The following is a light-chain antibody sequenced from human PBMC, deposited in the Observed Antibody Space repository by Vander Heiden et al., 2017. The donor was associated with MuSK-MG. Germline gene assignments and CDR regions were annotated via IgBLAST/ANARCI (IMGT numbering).Light chain of an antibody. CDR1: QGIRND. V-gene: IGKV1-17*01. J-gene: IGKJ2*01. CDR2: AAS. CDR3: RQDDSYPRT. Sequence: DIQMTQSPSSLSASVGDRVTITCRASQGIRNDLNWYQQKPGKAPKGLIYAASSLQSGVPSRFSGSGSGTEFTLTISCLQPEDFATYYCRQDDSYPRTSGQGTKVEIK.